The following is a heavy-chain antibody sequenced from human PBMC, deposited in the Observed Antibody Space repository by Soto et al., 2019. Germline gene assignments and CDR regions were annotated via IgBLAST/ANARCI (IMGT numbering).Heavy chain of an antibody. J-gene: IGHJ6*03. CDR2: MNPNSGNT. V-gene: IGHV1-8*01. CDR3: ARGGTPYYSGSGRYQYYYYYLDV. CDR1: GYTFTSYD. Sequence: ASVKVSCKASGYTFTSYDINWVRQATGQGLEWMGWMNPNSGNTGYAQKFQGRVTMTRNTSISTAYMELSSLRSEDTAVYYCARGGTPYYSGSGRYQYYYYYLDVWGKGTTVTVSS. D-gene: IGHD3-10*01.